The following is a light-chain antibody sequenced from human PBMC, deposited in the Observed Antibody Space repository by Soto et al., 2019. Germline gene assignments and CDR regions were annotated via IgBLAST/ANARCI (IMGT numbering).Light chain of an antibody. J-gene: IGKJ3*01. V-gene: IGKV3-11*01. Sequence: EIVLTQSPATLSLSPGDRATLSCRASQNVRTYLGWYQQKPGQAPRLLIYDASNRATGIPARFSGSGSGTDFTLTISSLEPEDFAVYYCQQRATWPPFTFGPGTKLDLK. CDR2: DAS. CDR1: QNVRTY. CDR3: QQRATWPPFT.